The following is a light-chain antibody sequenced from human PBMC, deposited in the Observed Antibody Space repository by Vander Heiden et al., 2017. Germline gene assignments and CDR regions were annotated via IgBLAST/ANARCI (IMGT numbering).Light chain of an antibody. CDR3: QQDNSYSLT. Sequence: DIQMTQSPSTLSVSVGDRVTITCRASQSISSWLAWYQQKPGKAPKLLIYDASSLESGVPSRFSGSGSGTEFTLTISSLQPDDFATYYCQQDNSYSLTFGGGTKVEIK. V-gene: IGKV1-5*01. J-gene: IGKJ4*01. CDR2: DAS. CDR1: QSISSW.